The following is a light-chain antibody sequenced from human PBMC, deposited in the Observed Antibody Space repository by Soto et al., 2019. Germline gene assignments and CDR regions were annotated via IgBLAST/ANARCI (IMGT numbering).Light chain of an antibody. V-gene: IGKV3-20*01. Sequence: DIVMTQSPAILSVSPGAGATLSCRASQSVGSNLAWYQQKPGQTPRVLIYGASTRAIGIPDRFSGSGSGTDFTLTISRLEPEEFAVYYCQQYGSSPRTFGQGTKVDIK. CDR1: QSVGSN. CDR3: QQYGSSPRT. CDR2: GAS. J-gene: IGKJ1*01.